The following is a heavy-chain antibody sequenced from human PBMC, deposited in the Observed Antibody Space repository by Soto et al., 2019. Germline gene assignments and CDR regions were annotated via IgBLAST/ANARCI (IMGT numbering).Heavy chain of an antibody. J-gene: IGHJ4*02. Sequence: QVQLVQSGAEVKMPGASVKVSCKASGYTFTNYGISWVRQAPGQGLEWMGWVSAYSSNTKFAQKLQGRVTMTIDTSTSTAYMEPRSLRSDDTAVYYCARAIARDYGDYWGQGSLVNVSS. CDR2: VSAYSSNT. CDR1: GYTFTNYG. D-gene: IGHD2-21*01. CDR3: ARAIARDYGDY. V-gene: IGHV1-18*01.